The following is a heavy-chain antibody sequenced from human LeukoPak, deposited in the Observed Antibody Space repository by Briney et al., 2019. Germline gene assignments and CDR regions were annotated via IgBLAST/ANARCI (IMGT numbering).Heavy chain of an antibody. CDR1: GFTFSNAW. CDR2: IKSKTDGGTT. J-gene: IGHJ3*02. V-gene: IGHV3-15*01. D-gene: IGHD5-18*01. Sequence: GGSLRLSXAASGFTFSNAWMSWVRQAPGKGLEWVGRIKSKTDGGTTDYAAPVKGRFTISRDDSKNTLYLQMNSLKTEDTAVYYCTTVDTAMVSRRAFDIWGQGTMVTVSS. CDR3: TTVDTAMVSRRAFDI.